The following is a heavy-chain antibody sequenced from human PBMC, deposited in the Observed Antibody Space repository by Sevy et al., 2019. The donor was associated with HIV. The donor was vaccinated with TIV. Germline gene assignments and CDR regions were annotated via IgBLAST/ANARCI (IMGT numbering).Heavy chain of an antibody. J-gene: IGHJ3*02. CDR2: INPNSGGT. CDR3: ARDRARPASWFGEPTDAFDI. V-gene: IGHV1-2*06. CDR1: GYTFTGYY. D-gene: IGHD3-10*01. Sequence: ASVKVSCKASGYTFTGYYMHWVRQAPGQGLEWMGRINPNSGGTNYAQMFQGRVTMTRDTSISTAYMELSRLRSDDTAVYYCARDRARPASWFGEPTDAFDIWGQGTMVTVSS.